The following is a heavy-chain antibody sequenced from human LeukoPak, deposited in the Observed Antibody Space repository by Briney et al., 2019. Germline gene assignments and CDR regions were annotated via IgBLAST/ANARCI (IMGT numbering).Heavy chain of an antibody. J-gene: IGHJ4*02. D-gene: IGHD3-22*01. CDR2: ISDSGGRT. CDR3: AKRGVVIRVILVGFHKEAYYFDS. V-gene: IGHV3-23*01. Sequence: GGSLRLSCAVSGITLSNYGMSWVRQAPGKGLEWVAGISDSGGRTNYADSVKGRFTISRDNPKKTLYLQMNSLRAEDTAVYFCAKRGVVIRVILVGFHKEAYYFDSWGQGALVTVSS. CDR1: GITLSNYG.